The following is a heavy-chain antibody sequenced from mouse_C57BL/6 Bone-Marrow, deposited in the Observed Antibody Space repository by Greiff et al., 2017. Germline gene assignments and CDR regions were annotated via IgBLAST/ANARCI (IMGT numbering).Heavy chain of an antibody. CDR2: IDPENGDT. CDR1: GFNIKDDY. Sequence: VQLQQSGAELVRPGASVKLSCTASGFNIKDDYMHWVKQRPEQGLEWIGWIDPENGDTAYASKFQGKATITADTSSNTAYLQLSSLTSEDTAVYYCTPAPFAYWGQGTLGTVSA. CDR3: TPAPFAY. V-gene: IGHV14-4*01. J-gene: IGHJ3*01.